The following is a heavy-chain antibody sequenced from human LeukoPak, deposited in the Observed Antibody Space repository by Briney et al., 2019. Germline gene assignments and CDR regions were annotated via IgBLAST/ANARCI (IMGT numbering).Heavy chain of an antibody. CDR1: GFTVSSNY. V-gene: IGHV3-53*01. CDR3: AKDRLVYCSGGSCPKSWFDP. J-gene: IGHJ5*02. D-gene: IGHD2-15*01. CDR2: IYSGGST. Sequence: GGSLRLSCAASGFTVSSNYMSWVRQAPGKGLEWVSVIYSGGSTYYADSVKGRFTISRDNSKNTLYLQMNSLRAEDTAVYYCAKDRLVYCSGGSCPKSWFDPWGQGTLVTVSS.